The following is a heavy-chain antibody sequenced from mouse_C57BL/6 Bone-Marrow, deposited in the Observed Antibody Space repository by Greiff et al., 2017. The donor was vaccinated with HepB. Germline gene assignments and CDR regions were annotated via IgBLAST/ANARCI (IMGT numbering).Heavy chain of an antibody. D-gene: IGHD2-3*01. J-gene: IGHJ2*01. Sequence: VQLQQSGAELVRPGASVTLSCKASGYTFTDYEMPWVKQTPVHGLEWIGAIDPDTGGTAYNQKFKGKAILTADKTSSTAYMELRSLTSEDSAVDSCTCDGVYDAHFDYFDYWGQGTTLTVSS. CDR1: GYTFTDYE. V-gene: IGHV1-15*01. CDR2: IDPDTGGT. CDR3: TCDGVYDAHFDYFDY.